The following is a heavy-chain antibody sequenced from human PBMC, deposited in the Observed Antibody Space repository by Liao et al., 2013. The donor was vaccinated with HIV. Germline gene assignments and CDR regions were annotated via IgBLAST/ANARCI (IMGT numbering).Heavy chain of an antibody. D-gene: IGHD3-10*01. CDR3: ARERGLFDY. Sequence: QVQLQESGPGLVKPSKTLSLTCTVSGGSISSYSWGWIRQPAGKGLQWIGRISSSGSANYNPSLRSRVTMSLDTSKNQFSLNLNSVTAADTAVYYCARERGLFDYWGQGTLVTVSS. CDR1: GGSISSYS. CDR2: ISSSGSA. V-gene: IGHV4-4*07. J-gene: IGHJ4*02.